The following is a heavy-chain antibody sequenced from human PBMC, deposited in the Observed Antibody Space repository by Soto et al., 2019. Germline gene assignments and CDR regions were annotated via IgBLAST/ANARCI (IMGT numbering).Heavy chain of an antibody. CDR1: GYTFTSYG. J-gene: IGHJ6*02. D-gene: IGHD3-3*01. CDR3: ARAPRYDFWSGYPLWYYGMDV. CDR2: ISAYNGNT. Sequence: ASVKVSCKASGYTFTSYGISWVRQAPGQGLEWMGWISAYNGNTNYAQKLQGRVTMTTDTSTSTAYIELRSLRSDDTAVYYCARAPRYDFWSGYPLWYYGMDVWGQGTTVTVSS. V-gene: IGHV1-18*01.